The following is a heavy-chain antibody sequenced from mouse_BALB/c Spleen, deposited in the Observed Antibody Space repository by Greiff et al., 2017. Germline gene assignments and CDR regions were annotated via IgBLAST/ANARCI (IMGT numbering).Heavy chain of an antibody. Sequence: EVKLMESGGGLVKPGGSLKLSCAASGFTFSDYYMYWVRQTPEKRLEWVATISDGGSYTYYPDSVKGRFTISRDNAKNNLYLQMSSLKSEDTAMYYCARDNYRYFDYWGQGTTLTVSS. V-gene: IGHV5-4*02. CDR3: ARDNYRYFDY. J-gene: IGHJ2*01. CDR2: ISDGGSYT. D-gene: IGHD2-14*01. CDR1: GFTFSDYY.